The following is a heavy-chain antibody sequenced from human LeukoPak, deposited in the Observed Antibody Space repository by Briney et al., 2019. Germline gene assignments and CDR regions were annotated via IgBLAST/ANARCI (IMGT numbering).Heavy chain of an antibody. J-gene: IGHJ3*02. CDR1: GGSISSYY. CDR3: ARDLSSSGWYSGAFDI. Sequence: SETLSLTCTVSGGSISSYYWSWIRQPPGKGLEWIGRIYTSGSTNYNPSLKSRVTMSVDASKNQFSLKLSSVTAADTAVYYCARDLSSSGWYSGAFDIWGQGTMVTVSS. CDR2: IYTSGST. D-gene: IGHD6-19*01. V-gene: IGHV4-4*07.